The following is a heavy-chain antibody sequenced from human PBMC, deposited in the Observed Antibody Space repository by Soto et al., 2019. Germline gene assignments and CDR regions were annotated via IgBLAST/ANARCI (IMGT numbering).Heavy chain of an antibody. CDR1: GGSFSGYY. CDR3: ARGPGFGRLYYYYMDV. J-gene: IGHJ6*03. D-gene: IGHD3-9*01. Sequence: QVQLQQWGAGLLKPSETLSLTCAVYGGSFSGYYWSWIRQPPGKGLEWIGEINHSGSTNYNPSLKSRVTISVDTSKNQFSLKLSSATAADTAVYYCARGPGFGRLYYYYMDVWGKGTTVTVSS. V-gene: IGHV4-34*01. CDR2: INHSGST.